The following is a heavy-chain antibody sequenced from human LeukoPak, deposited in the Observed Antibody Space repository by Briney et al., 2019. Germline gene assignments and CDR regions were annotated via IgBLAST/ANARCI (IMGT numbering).Heavy chain of an antibody. CDR1: GFTLSSYW. J-gene: IGHJ3*01. CDR3: ARPGYTAAYDL. CDR2: IKQDGSEK. V-gene: IGHV3-7*01. D-gene: IGHD3-9*01. Sequence: GGSLRLSCAASGFTLSSYWMSWVRHAPGRGREWVANIKQDGSEKYYVDSVKGRFTISRDNAKNSLYLQMNSLRGEDTAVYYCARPGYTAAYDLWGQGTMVTVSS.